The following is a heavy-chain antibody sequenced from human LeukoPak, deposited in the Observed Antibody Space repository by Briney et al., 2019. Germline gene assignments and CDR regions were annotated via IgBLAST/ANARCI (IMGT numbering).Heavy chain of an antibody. CDR2: IYSSGST. CDR1: GGSINSYY. CDR3: ARGRANYDSTGYYY. Sequence: SETLSLTCSVSGGSINSYYWAWIRQPPGKGLEWIGYIYSSGSTKYNPSLKSRVTITIDTSKNQFSLKLSSVTAADTAVYYCARGRANYDSTGYYYWGQGILVTVSS. D-gene: IGHD3-22*01. J-gene: IGHJ4*02. V-gene: IGHV4-59*01.